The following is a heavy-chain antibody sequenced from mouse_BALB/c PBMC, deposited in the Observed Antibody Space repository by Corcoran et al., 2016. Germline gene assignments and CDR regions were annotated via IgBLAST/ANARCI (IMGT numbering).Heavy chain of an antibody. V-gene: IGHV1-26*01. D-gene: IGHD4-1*01. CDR2: INPYNGAT. Sequence: EVQLQQSGPELVKPGASVKISCKASGYSFTGYYMHWVKQSHVKSLEWIGRINPYNGATSYNQNFKDKASLTVDKSSSTAYMELHSLTSEDSAVYYCGRDWDFYYFDYGGQGTTLTVSA. CDR3: GRDWDFYYFDY. CDR1: GYSFTGYY. J-gene: IGHJ2*01.